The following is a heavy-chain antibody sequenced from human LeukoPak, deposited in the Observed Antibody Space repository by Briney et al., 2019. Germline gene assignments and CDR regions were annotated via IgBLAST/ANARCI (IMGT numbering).Heavy chain of an antibody. CDR1: GFTFSTYS. V-gene: IGHV3-21*01. CDR2: ISSSTSYI. J-gene: IGHJ4*02. D-gene: IGHD1-26*01. Sequence: GGSLRLSCAASGFTFSTYSMNWVRQAPGKGLEWVSSISSSTSYIYYADSVKGRFTISRDNAKNSLYLQMNSLRAEDTAVYYCATQNSGSHDYWGQGTLVTVSS. CDR3: ATQNSGSHDY.